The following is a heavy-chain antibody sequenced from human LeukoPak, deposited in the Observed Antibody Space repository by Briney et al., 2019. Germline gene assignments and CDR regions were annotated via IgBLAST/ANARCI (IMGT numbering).Heavy chain of an antibody. D-gene: IGHD2-2*02. CDR2: IRYDGSNK. Sequence: GGSLRLSCAASGFTFSSYGMHWVRQAPGKGLEWVAFIRYDGSNKYYADSVKGRFTISRGNSKNTLYLQMNSLRAEDTAVYYCAKVFLMGGRVVPAAIGLDYWGQGTLVTVSS. J-gene: IGHJ4*02. CDR1: GFTFSSYG. V-gene: IGHV3-30*02. CDR3: AKVFLMGGRVVPAAIGLDY.